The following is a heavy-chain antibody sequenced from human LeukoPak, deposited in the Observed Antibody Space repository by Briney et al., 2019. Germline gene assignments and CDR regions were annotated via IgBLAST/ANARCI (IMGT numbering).Heavy chain of an antibody. CDR1: GGSISSYY. V-gene: IGHV4-59*01. CDR3: ARDSSDGNYFDY. CDR2: IYNSGST. J-gene: IGHJ4*02. Sequence: SETLSLTCTVSGGSISSYYWSWIRQPPGNGLEWIGYIYNSGSTNYNPSLKSRVTISVDTSKNQFSLKLSSVTAADTAMYYCARDSSDGNYFDYWGQGTLVTVSS.